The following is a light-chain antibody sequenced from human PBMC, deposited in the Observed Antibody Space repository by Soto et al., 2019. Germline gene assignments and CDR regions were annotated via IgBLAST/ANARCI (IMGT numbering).Light chain of an antibody. V-gene: IGLV1-51*01. Sequence: QSVLTQPPSVSAAPGQNVTISCSGISSNIGNNYVSWYQQVPGTAPKLLIFDSDKRPSGIPDRFSGSKSGTSATLGVTGLQTGDEADYYCGTWDNSLPGWVFGGGTQLTVL. CDR1: SSNIGNNY. CDR2: DSD. CDR3: GTWDNSLPGWV. J-gene: IGLJ3*02.